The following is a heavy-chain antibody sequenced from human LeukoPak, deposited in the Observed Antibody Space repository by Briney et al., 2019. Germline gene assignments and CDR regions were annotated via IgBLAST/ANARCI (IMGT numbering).Heavy chain of an antibody. Sequence: PSETLSPICSVSGDSISIYYWSWIRQPPGKGLEWIGYIDHTGSTNYNPSLKSRVTISVDTSKNQFSLKLSSVTAADTAVYYCARLSYSYGPAYYYYYYYMDVWGKGTTVTVSS. CDR3: ARLSYSYGPAYYYYYYYMDV. J-gene: IGHJ6*03. D-gene: IGHD5-18*01. V-gene: IGHV4-59*01. CDR2: IDHTGST. CDR1: GDSISIYY.